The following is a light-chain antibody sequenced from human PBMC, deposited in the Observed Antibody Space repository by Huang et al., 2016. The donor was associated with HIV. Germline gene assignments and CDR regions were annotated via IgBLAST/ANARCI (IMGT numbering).Light chain of an antibody. CDR1: QSVRSY. J-gene: IGKJ4*01. V-gene: IGKV3-11*01. Sequence: VLKQSPAILSLSPGESSTLSCRAIQSVRSYLSCYQQKPGQPPRLLIYDSSSRATAIPSRCSGSGSVTDFTLTISSLEPEDFAVYYCQQRSNWPLTFGGGTKVEIK. CDR2: DSS. CDR3: QQRSNWPLT.